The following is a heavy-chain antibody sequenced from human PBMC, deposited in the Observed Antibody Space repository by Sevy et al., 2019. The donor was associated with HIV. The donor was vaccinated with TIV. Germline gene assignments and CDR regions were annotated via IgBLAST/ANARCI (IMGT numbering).Heavy chain of an antibody. D-gene: IGHD3-22*01. CDR2: IYRDGRT. CDR3: AGDRYYDASGYYYYYYGMDV. V-gene: IGHV3-66*01. J-gene: IGHJ6*02. CDR1: GLSVSDNY. Sequence: GGSLRLSCAASGLSVSDNYMNWVRQAPGKGLELVSVIYRDGRTYYPDSVKGRFSISRDNSKKTLYLHMKSLRPEDTAVYYCAGDRYYDASGYYYYYYGMDVWGQGTTVTVSS.